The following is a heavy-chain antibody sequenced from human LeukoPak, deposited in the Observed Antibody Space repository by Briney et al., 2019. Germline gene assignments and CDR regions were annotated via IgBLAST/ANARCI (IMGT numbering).Heavy chain of an antibody. J-gene: IGHJ6*02. CDR1: GGSISSGGYY. V-gene: IGHV4-31*03. CDR2: IYYSGST. Sequence: SQTLSLTCTVSGGSISSGGYYWSWTRQHPGKGLEWIGYIYYSGSTYYNPSLKSRVTISVDTSKNQFSLKLSSVTAADTAVYYCARALGPATGTTYYGMDVWGQGTTVTVSS. CDR3: ARALGPATGTTYYGMDV. D-gene: IGHD1-7*01.